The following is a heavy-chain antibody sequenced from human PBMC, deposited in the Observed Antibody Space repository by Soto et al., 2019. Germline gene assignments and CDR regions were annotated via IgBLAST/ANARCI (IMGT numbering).Heavy chain of an antibody. CDR2: IYYSGST. J-gene: IGHJ6*02. CDR1: GGSISSYY. Sequence: SETLSLTCTVAGGSISSYYWSWIRQPPGKGMEWTGYIYYSGSTNHNPSLKSRVTRSVDTSKNQFSPTLSSVTAADTAVYYCARVATGEIYYYYYGMDVWGQGTTVTVSS. CDR3: ARVATGEIYYYYYGMDV. V-gene: IGHV4-59*01. D-gene: IGHD4-17*01.